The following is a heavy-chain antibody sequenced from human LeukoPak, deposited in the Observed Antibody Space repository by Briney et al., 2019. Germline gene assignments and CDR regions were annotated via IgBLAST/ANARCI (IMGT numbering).Heavy chain of an antibody. Sequence: GGSLRLSCAASGFIFSNYGMHWVRQAPGKGLEWVAVISYDGSKKYYADSVKGRFTISRDNSKNTLYLQMNSLRAEDTAVYYCAKEGYNMGFDYWGRGTLVTVSS. CDR2: ISYDGSKK. D-gene: IGHD1-14*01. CDR1: GFIFSNYG. CDR3: AKEGYNMGFDY. J-gene: IGHJ4*02. V-gene: IGHV3-30*18.